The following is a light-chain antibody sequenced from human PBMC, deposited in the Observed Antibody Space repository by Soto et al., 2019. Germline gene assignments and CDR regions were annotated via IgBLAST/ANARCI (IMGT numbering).Light chain of an antibody. V-gene: IGKV3-15*01. CDR3: QQYNNLPPIT. J-gene: IGKJ5*01. CDR2: GAS. Sequence: EIVMTQSPATLSVSPGERATLSCRASQSVSSNFACYQQKPGQAPRLLIYGASTRATAIPARFSGSGSGTEFTLTIRSLQSEDFAVYCCQQYNNLPPITFGQGTRLEIK. CDR1: QSVSSN.